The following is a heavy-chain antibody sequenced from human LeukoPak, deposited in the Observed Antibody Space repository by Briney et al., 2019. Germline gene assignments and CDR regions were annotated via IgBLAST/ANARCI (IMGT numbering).Heavy chain of an antibody. D-gene: IGHD6-19*01. Sequence: GGSVRLSCAASGFTFDDYAMHWVRQAPGKGLEWVSGISWNSGSIGYADSVKGRFTISRDNAKNSLYLQMNSLRAEDMALYYCAKGYSSGWYLGPADYWGQGTLVTVSS. CDR1: GFTFDDYA. V-gene: IGHV3-9*03. CDR3: AKGYSSGWYLGPADY. J-gene: IGHJ4*02. CDR2: ISWNSGSI.